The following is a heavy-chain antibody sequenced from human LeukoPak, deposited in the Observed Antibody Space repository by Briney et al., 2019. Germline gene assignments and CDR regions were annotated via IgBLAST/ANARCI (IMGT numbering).Heavy chain of an antibody. CDR1: GFTFSSYA. Sequence: GGSLRLSCAASGFTFSSYAMHWVRQAPGKGLEWVAVISYDGSNKYYADSVKGRFTISRDNSKNTLYLQMNSLRAEDTAVYYCAKDVLLWFGEFLYFDYWGQGTLVTVSS. CDR2: ISYDGSNK. V-gene: IGHV3-30*04. D-gene: IGHD3-10*01. J-gene: IGHJ4*02. CDR3: AKDVLLWFGEFLYFDY.